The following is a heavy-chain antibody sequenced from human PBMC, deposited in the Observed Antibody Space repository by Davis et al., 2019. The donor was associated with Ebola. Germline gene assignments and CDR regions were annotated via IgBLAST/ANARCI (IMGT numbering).Heavy chain of an antibody. CDR2: IWYDGSNK. CDR1: GFTFSSYG. D-gene: IGHD5-12*01. CDR3: ARVGSGGYTGYLYYFDY. V-gene: IGHV3-33*01. Sequence: GESLKISCAASGFTFSSYGMHWVRQAPGKGLEWVAVIWYDGSNKYYADSVKGRFTISRDNSKNSLYLQMNSLRAEDTAVYYCARVGSGGYTGYLYYFDYWGQGTLVTVSS. J-gene: IGHJ4*02.